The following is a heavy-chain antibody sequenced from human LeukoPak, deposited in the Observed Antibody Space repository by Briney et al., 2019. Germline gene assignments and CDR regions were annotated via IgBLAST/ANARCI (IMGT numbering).Heavy chain of an antibody. D-gene: IGHD3-22*01. J-gene: IGHJ4*02. V-gene: IGHV4-34*01. CDR1: GGSFSGYY. CDR3: AITDSSGWYFDY. CDR2: INHSGST. Sequence: SETLSLTCAVYGGSFSGYYWSWIRQPPGKGLEWIGEINHSGSTNYNPSLKSRVTISVDTSKNQFSLKLSSVTAADTAVYYCAITDSSGWYFDYWGQGTLVTVSS.